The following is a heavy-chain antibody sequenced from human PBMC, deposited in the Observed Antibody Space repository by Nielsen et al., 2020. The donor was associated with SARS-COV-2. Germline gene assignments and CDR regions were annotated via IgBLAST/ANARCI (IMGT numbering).Heavy chain of an antibody. CDR2: IKQDGSEK. Sequence: GESLKISCAASGFTFSSYWMSWVRQAPGKGLEWVANIKQDGSEKYYVDSVKGRFTISRDNAKNSLYLQMNSLRVEDSAVYYCVRDLTCCGGDCRWGQGTLVTVSP. D-gene: IGHD2-21*02. CDR1: GFTFSSYW. J-gene: IGHJ4*02. CDR3: VRDLTCCGGDCR. V-gene: IGHV3-7*03.